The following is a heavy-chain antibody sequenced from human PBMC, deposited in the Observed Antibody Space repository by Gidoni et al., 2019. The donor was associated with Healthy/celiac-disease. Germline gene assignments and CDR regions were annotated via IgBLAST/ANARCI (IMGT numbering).Heavy chain of an antibody. CDR3: AAGYCSGGSCYPFDY. D-gene: IGHD2-15*01. V-gene: IGHV4-61*02. CDR1: GGPISSGSYY. Sequence: QVQLQESGPGLVKPSQTLSLTCTVPGGPISSGSYYWSWIRQPAGKGLEWIGRIYTSGSTNYNPSLKSRVTMSVDTSKNQFSLKLSSVTAADTAVYYCAAGYCSGGSCYPFDYWGQGTLVTVSS. CDR2: IYTSGST. J-gene: IGHJ4*02.